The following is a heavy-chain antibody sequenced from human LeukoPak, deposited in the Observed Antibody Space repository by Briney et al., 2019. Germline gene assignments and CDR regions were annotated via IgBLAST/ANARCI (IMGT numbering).Heavy chain of an antibody. CDR3: AKNTVTPSRTWYYFDS. V-gene: IGHV1-69*13. CDR1: GGTFSSYA. D-gene: IGHD4-11*01. CDR2: IIPIFGTA. Sequence: SVKVSCKASGGTFSSYAISWVRQAPGQGLEWMGGIIPIFGTANYAQKFQGSVSITADESTRTAYMELYSLRSDDTAVYYCAKNTVTPSRTWYYFDSWGQGTLVTVSS. J-gene: IGHJ4*02.